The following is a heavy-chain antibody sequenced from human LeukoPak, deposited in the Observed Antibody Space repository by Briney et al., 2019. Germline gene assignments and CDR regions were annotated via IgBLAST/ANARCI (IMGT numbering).Heavy chain of an antibody. CDR1: GFSFSDYS. J-gene: IGHJ4*02. Sequence: GGSLRLSCAASGFSFSDYSMNWVRQAPGKGLEWVSYITISSSIIYYADSVKGRFTISRDNAKNSLFLQMNSLRAEDTAVCYCARDLSDDYSLDYWGQGTLVSVSS. D-gene: IGHD3-16*01. CDR3: ARDLSDDYSLDY. CDR2: ITISSSII. V-gene: IGHV3-21*01.